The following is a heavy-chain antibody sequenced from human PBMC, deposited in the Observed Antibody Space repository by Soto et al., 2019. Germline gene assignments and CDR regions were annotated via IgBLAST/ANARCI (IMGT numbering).Heavy chain of an antibody. J-gene: IGHJ4*02. V-gene: IGHV3-15*07. CDR1: DFILSDAW. Sequence: EVQLEESGGGLIKPGESLTLSCAASDFILSDAWMKWVRQAPGKGLEWVGRIKSKAHGGTTDYAAPLKGRFTILRDDSKTTLYLQMNRLHTEDTAMYYCSSYRDSSGLRRYDYWGQGALVTVSS. D-gene: IGHD3-22*01. CDR2: IKSKAHGGTT. CDR3: SSYRDSSGLRRYDY.